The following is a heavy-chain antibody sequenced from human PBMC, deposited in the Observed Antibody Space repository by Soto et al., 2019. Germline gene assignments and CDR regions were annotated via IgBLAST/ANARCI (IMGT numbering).Heavy chain of an antibody. CDR1: GGSFSSGDYY. CDR2: IYYSGST. J-gene: IGHJ5*02. Sequence: QVQLQESGPGLVKPSQTLSLTCTVSGGSFSSGDYYWSWIRQPPGKGLEWIGYIYYSGSTYYNPSLKSRLTISVDTSKNQFSLKLSSVTAADTAVYYCAREVVVVVAATRRWFDPWGQGTLVTVSS. CDR3: AREVVVVVAATRRWFDP. D-gene: IGHD2-15*01. V-gene: IGHV4-30-4*01.